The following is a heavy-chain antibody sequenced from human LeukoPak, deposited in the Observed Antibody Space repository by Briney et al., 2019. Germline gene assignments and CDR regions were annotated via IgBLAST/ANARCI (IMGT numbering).Heavy chain of an antibody. J-gene: IGHJ6*02. Sequence: GGSLRLSCAASGFTVGSNYMSWVRQAPGKGLEWVSVIYSGGSTYYADSVKGRFTVSRDNSKNTLYLQMNSLRAEDTAVYYCASPSGDYDFWSGYYYGMDVWGQGTTVTVSS. V-gene: IGHV3-66*02. D-gene: IGHD3-3*01. CDR3: ASPSGDYDFWSGYYYGMDV. CDR2: IYSGGST. CDR1: GFTVGSNY.